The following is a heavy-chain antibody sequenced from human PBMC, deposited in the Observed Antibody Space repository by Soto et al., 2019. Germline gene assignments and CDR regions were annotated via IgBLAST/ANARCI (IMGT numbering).Heavy chain of an antibody. CDR1: GGSISSGGYS. CDR3: ANSHAGAHITAAVH. J-gene: IGHJ4*02. V-gene: IGHV4-30-2*01. D-gene: IGHD6-13*01. CDR2: IYHSGST. Sequence: QLQLQESGSGLVKPSQTLSLTCAVSGGSISSGGYSWSLIRQPPGKGLEWIGYIYHSGSTYYNPSLKSRVTISVDRSKNQFSLKLSSVTAADTAVYYCANSHAGAHITAAVHWGQGTLVTVSS.